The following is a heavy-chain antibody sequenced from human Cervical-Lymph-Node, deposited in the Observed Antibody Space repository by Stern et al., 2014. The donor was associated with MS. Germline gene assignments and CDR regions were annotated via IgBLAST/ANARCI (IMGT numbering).Heavy chain of an antibody. D-gene: IGHD4-11*01. V-gene: IGHV4-59*01. CDR1: GGSITNDY. Sequence: QLQLQESGPGLVKPSETLSLTCTVSGGSITNDYWSWYRQPPGKGLEWIGYFYDSGNIDYNPSLKGRVSISADSSKDHLSLRLRSVTAADTAVYYCARGSWRLPNSWGQGILVTVSS. CDR3: ARGSWRLPNS. J-gene: IGHJ5*02. CDR2: FYDSGNI.